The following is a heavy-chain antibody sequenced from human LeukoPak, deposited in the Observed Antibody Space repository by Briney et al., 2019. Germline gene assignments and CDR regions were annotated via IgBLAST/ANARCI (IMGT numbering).Heavy chain of an antibody. Sequence: GGSLRLSCAASGFNFNNHAMHWVRQAPGKGLEWVAVISYDGSNKYYADSVKGRFTISRDNSKNTLYLQMNSLRAEDTAVYYCAKDVLPDIVAGYYFDYWGQGTLVTVSS. V-gene: IGHV3-30*04. CDR2: ISYDGSNK. CDR3: AKDVLPDIVAGYYFDY. CDR1: GFNFNNHA. J-gene: IGHJ4*02. D-gene: IGHD5-12*01.